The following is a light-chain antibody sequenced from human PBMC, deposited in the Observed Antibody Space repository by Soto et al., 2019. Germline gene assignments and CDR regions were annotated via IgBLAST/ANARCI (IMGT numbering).Light chain of an antibody. CDR3: QQRNVWPPIT. CDR2: DST. Sequence: VLTQSQSTLSLSPGGRATLSCSASQSIHTSLAWYQQKPGQPPRLVVYDSTLRANGVPDRFGGSRSGTEFTLTINNLEPEDFAVYYCQQRNVWPPITFGQGTRLEI. J-gene: IGKJ5*01. V-gene: IGKV3-11*01. CDR1: QSIHTS.